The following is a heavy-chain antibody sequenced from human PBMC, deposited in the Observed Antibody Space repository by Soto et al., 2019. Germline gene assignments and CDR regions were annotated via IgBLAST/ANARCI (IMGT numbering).Heavy chain of an antibody. CDR1: GGIFSSFS. Sequence: QVQLVQSGAEVKTPGSSVEVSCKASGGIFSSFSITWVRQVPGHGLEWMGGIIPMTGTPNYAEKFQGRLTVTADASTRTAYLVLSSLKSEDTAVYYCARGPILPGATSWLDPWGQGTVVIVSS. CDR2: IIPMTGTP. V-gene: IGHV1-69*01. CDR3: ARGPILPGATSWLDP. D-gene: IGHD2-2*01. J-gene: IGHJ5*02.